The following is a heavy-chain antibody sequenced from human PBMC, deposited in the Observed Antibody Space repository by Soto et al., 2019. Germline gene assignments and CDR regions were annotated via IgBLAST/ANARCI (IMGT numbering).Heavy chain of an antibody. Sequence: QVQLVESGGGVVQPGKSLRLTWAASGFTFSSYGMHWVRQAPGKGLEWVAAIWYDGSNKHYADSVKGRFTISRDNFKNTLYLQMNDLRVEDTAVFFCAREYTSSWTPGYWGQGTRVTVSS. CDR3: AREYTSSWTPGY. V-gene: IGHV3-33*01. CDR2: IWYDGSNK. CDR1: GFTFSSYG. D-gene: IGHD6-13*01. J-gene: IGHJ4*02.